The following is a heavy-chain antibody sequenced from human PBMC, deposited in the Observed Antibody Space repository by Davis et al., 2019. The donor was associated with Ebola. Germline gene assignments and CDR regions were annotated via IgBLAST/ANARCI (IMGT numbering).Heavy chain of an antibody. J-gene: IGHJ6*02. CDR3: ARGWFKSGMDV. CDR1: GDSVSSAG. V-gene: IGHV6-1*01. CDR2: TYYKSKWYN. Sequence: PSETLSLTCDISGDSVSSAGWNWIRQSPSRGLEWLGRTYYKSKWYNDYAVSVKSRLTINPDPSTNQFSLQLNSVTPEDTAVYYCARGWFKSGMDVWGQGTTVTVSS. D-gene: IGHD6-19*01.